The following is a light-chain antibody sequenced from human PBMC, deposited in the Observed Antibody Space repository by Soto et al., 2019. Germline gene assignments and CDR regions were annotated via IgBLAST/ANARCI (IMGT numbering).Light chain of an antibody. V-gene: IGKV3-11*01. J-gene: IGKJ2*01. CDR2: DAS. CDR1: QNFGSY. CDR3: QQRGTWPPYT. Sequence: EIVLTQSPATLSLSPGERATLSCRASQNFGSYLAWYQQRPGQAPRLLIYDASNRATGIPARFSGSGSGTDFTLTISSLEPEDFAVYYCQQRGTWPPYTFGQGTKLEIK.